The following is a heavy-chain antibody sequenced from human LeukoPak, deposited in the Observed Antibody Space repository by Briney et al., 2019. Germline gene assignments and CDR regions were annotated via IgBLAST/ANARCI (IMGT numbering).Heavy chain of an antibody. Sequence: GEPLKISCKGSGYTFTSYWIGWVRQMPGKGLEWMGIIYPGDSDTRYSPSFQGQVTISADKSISTAYLQWSSLKASDSAMYYCARRSREGRGYSYGYGYWGQGTLVTVSS. CDR2: IYPGDSDT. V-gene: IGHV5-51*01. D-gene: IGHD5-18*01. CDR1: GYTFTSYW. CDR3: ARRSREGRGYSYGYGY. J-gene: IGHJ4*02.